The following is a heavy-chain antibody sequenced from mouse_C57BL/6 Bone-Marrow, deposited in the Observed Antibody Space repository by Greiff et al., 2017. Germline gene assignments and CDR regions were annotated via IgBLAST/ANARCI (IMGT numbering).Heavy chain of an antibody. CDR1: GYSFTGYY. CDR3: AGGGNYGFAY. CDR2: INPSTGVT. V-gene: IGHV1-42*01. Sequence: EVQLQQSGPELVKPGASVKISCKASGYSFTGYYMNWVKQSPEKVLEWIGEINPSTGVTTYNQKFKAKATLTVDKSSSTAYMQLKSLTSEDSAVYYCAGGGNYGFAYWGQGTLVTVSA. J-gene: IGHJ3*01. D-gene: IGHD2-1*01.